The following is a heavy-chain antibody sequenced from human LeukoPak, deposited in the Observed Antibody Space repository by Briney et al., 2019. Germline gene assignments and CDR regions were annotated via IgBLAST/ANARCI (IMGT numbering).Heavy chain of an antibody. Sequence: SETLSLTCTVSGGSISSGDSYWTWLRQPPGKGLEWIGNIYYSGSTDHNPSLKSRVIISVDTSKNQFSLKLSSVTAADTALYYCARHNNYDYIWGSYRPTGGFDYWGQGTLVTVSS. D-gene: IGHD3-16*02. CDR3: ARHNNYDYIWGSYRPTGGFDY. CDR1: GGSISSGDSY. V-gene: IGHV4-30-4*01. J-gene: IGHJ4*02. CDR2: IYYSGST.